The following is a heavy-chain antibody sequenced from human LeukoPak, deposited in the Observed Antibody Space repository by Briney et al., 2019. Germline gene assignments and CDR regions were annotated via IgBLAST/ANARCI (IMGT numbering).Heavy chain of an antibody. Sequence: PSETLSLTCTVSGGSISGVYWNWIRQPPRKGLEWVGYIHTSGSTSFNPSLKSRLSSSIDTSKNQVSLRLSSMTATDTAVYYCTRRRGGWGEGEFDFWGQGIPVTVST. CDR3: TRRRGGWGEGEFDF. J-gene: IGHJ4*02. CDR2: IHTSGST. D-gene: IGHD3-16*01. V-gene: IGHV4-4*09. CDR1: GGSISGVY.